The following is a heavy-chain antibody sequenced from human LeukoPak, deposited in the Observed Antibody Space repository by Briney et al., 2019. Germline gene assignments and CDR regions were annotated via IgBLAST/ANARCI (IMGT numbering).Heavy chain of an antibody. CDR3: ARGNEPTGRKIKTKMATGYWFDP. CDR1: GYTFTSYD. CDR2: MNPNSGNT. J-gene: IGHJ5*02. D-gene: IGHD5-24*01. Sequence: ASVKVSCKASGYTFTSYDINWVRQATGQGLEWMGWMNPNSGNTGYAQKFQGRVTITRNTSISTAYMELSSLRSEDTAVYYCARGNEPTGRKIKTKMATGYWFDPWGQGTLVTVSS. V-gene: IGHV1-8*03.